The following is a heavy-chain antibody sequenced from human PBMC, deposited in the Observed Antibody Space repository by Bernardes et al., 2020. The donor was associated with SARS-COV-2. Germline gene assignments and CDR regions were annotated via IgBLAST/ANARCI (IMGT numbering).Heavy chain of an antibody. D-gene: IGHD2-2*01. CDR3: AKDLGLVWHIVVVPAARTAFDY. CDR2: ISGSGGST. J-gene: IGHJ4*02. Sequence: GGSLRLSCAASGFTFSSYAMSWVRQAPGKGLEWVSAISGSGGSTYYADSVKGRFTISRDNSKNTLYLQMNSLRAEDTAVYYCAKDLGLVWHIVVVPAARTAFDYWGQGTLVTVSS. V-gene: IGHV3-23*01. CDR1: GFTFSSYA.